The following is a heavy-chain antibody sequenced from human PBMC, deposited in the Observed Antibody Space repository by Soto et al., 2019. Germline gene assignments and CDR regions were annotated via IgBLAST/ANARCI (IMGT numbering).Heavy chain of an antibody. CDR1: GYSFTSYW. V-gene: IGHV5-51*01. D-gene: IGHD3-9*01. J-gene: IGHJ4*02. CDR3: ALQRYDILTGYYNAQKMYYFDY. Sequence: PGESLKISCKGSGYSFTSYWIGWVRQMPGKGLEWMGIIYPGDPDTRYSPSFQGQVTISADKSISTAYLQWSSLKATDTAMYYCALQRYDILTGYYNAQKMYYFDYWGQGTLVTVSS. CDR2: IYPGDPDT.